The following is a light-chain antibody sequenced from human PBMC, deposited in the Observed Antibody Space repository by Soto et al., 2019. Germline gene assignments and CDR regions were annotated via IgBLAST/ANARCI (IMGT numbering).Light chain of an antibody. CDR2: EVS. CDR3: TSYTSTTTWV. J-gene: IGLJ3*02. CDR1: SSDIGAYNY. V-gene: IGLV2-14*01. Sequence: QSVLTQPASVSGSPGQSITVSCTGTSSDIGAYNYVSWYQQHPGKAPKLIISEVSNRPSGVSNRFSGSKSGNTASLTISGLQAEDEADYYCTSYTSTTTWVFGGGTKLTVL.